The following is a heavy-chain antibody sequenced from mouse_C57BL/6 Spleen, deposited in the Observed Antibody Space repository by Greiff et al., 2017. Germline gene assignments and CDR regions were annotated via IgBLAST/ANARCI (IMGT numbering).Heavy chain of an antibody. V-gene: IGHV1-15*01. CDR2: IDPETGGT. CDR3: TREITTGPYYFDY. CDR1: GYTFTDYE. J-gene: IGHJ2*01. Sequence: VQLQQSGAELVRPGASVTLSCKASGYTFTDYEMHWVKQTPVHGLEWIGAIDPETGGTAYNQKFKGKAILTADKSSSTAYMDLRSLTSEDSTVYYGTREITTGPYYFDYWGQGTTLTVSS. D-gene: IGHD1-1*01.